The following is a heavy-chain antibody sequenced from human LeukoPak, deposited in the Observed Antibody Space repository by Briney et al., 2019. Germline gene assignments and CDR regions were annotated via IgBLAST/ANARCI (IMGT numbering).Heavy chain of an antibody. Sequence: SETLSLTCAVYGGSFSGYYWSWIRQPPGKGLEWIGEVNHSGSTNYNPSLKSRVTISVDTSKNQFSLKLSSVTAADTAVYYCARFDGSGSYYYWGQGTLVTVSS. CDR2: VNHSGST. D-gene: IGHD3-10*01. J-gene: IGHJ4*02. CDR1: GGSFSGYY. V-gene: IGHV4-34*01. CDR3: ARFDGSGSYYY.